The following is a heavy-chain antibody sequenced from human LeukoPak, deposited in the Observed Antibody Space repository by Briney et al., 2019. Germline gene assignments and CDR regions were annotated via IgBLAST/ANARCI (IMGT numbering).Heavy chain of an antibody. CDR2: INHSGST. Sequence: PSETLSLTCAVYGGSFSGYYWSWIRQPPGKGLEWIGEINHSGSTNYNPSLKSRVTISVDTSKNQFSLKLSSVTAADTAVYYCARERTYDDLRYFDYWGQGTLVTVSS. J-gene: IGHJ4*02. D-gene: IGHD4-17*01. CDR1: GGSFSGYY. V-gene: IGHV4-34*01. CDR3: ARERTYDDLRYFDY.